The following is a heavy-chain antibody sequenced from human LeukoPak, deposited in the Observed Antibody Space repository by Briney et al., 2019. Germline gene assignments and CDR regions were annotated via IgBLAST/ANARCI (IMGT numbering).Heavy chain of an antibody. J-gene: IGHJ4*02. V-gene: IGHV3-48*03. CDR1: GFTFSSYE. CDR2: ISSSGSTI. D-gene: IGHD1-1*01. Sequence: TGGPLRLSCAASGFTFSSYEMNWVRQAPGKGLEWVSYISSSGSTIYYADSVKARFTISRDNAKNSLHLQMNSLRAEDMAVYYCARESGAQLGFDYWGQGTLVTVSS. CDR3: ARESGAQLGFDY.